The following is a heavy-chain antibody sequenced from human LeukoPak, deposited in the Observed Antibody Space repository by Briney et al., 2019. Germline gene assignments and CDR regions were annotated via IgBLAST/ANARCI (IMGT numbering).Heavy chain of an antibody. CDR1: GGSISSGDYY. CDR2: IYYSGST. J-gene: IGHJ6*03. CDR3: ARVAIVVVPAAPDIDYYYYYMDV. Sequence: SETLSLTCTVSGGSISSGDYYWSWIRQPPGKGLEWIGYIYYSGSTYYNPPLKSRVTISVDTSKNQFSLKLSSVTAADAAVYYCARVAIVVVPAAPDIDYYYYYMDVWGKGTTVTVSS. V-gene: IGHV4-30-4*08. D-gene: IGHD2-2*01.